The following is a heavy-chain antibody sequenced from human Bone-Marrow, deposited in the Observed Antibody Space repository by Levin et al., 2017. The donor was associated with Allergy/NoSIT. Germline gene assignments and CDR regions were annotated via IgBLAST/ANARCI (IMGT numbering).Heavy chain of an antibody. CDR3: ARKGGNDY. V-gene: IGHV3-7*01. J-gene: IGHJ4*02. Sequence: GESLKISCAASGFTFSSYWMAWVRQAPGKGLEWVANIKTDGSDKNYVDSVKGRFTISRDNAKNSLYLQMNSLRAEDTAVYYCARKGGNDYWGQGTLVTVSS. D-gene: IGHD3-16*01. CDR1: GFTFSSYW. CDR2: IKTDGSDK.